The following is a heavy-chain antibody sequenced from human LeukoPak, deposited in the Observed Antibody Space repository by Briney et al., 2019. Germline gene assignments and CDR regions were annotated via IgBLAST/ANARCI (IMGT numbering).Heavy chain of an antibody. CDR3: ARPIIAVAGTAALGY. D-gene: IGHD6-19*01. CDR1: GYSFTRYW. V-gene: IGHV5-51*01. Sequence: GESLQISCHGSGYSFTRYWIGLVRQVPGKGLEWMGIIYPGDSDTRYSPSFQGQVTISADKSISTAYLQWSSLKASDTAMYYCARPIIAVAGTAALGYWGQGTLVTVSS. J-gene: IGHJ4*02. CDR2: IYPGDSDT.